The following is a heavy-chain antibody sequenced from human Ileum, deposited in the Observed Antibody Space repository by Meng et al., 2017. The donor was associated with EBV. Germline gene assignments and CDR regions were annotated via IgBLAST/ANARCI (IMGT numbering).Heavy chain of an antibody. CDR2: INPNTGTT. J-gene: IGHJ4*01. Sequence: QVQLVQSGAEVKKPGASVKVSCKASGYTFTSYYMHWVRQAPGQGLEWMGIINPNTGTTTYAQNLQGRVTMTRDTSTSTVYMELSSLRSEDTAVYYCARDCLAGYTSGWQFDYWGQGTLATVAS. CDR3: ARDCLAGYTSGWQFDY. V-gene: IGHV1-46*04. D-gene: IGHD6-19*01. CDR1: GYTFTSYY.